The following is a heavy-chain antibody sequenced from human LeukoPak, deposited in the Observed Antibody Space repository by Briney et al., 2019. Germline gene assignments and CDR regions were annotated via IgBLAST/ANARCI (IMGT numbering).Heavy chain of an antibody. Sequence: ASVKVSCKASGYTFTSYGISWVRQAPGQGLEWMGWISAYNGNTNYAQKLQGRVTMTTDTSTSTAYMELRSLRSDDTAVYYCARTGHDYGVKEAAFDIWGQGTMVTVSS. D-gene: IGHD4-17*01. CDR2: ISAYNGNT. J-gene: IGHJ3*02. V-gene: IGHV1-18*01. CDR3: ARTGHDYGVKEAAFDI. CDR1: GYTFTSYG.